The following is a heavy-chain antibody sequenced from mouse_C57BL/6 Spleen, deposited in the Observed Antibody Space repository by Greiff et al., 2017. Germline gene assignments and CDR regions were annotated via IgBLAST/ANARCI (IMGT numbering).Heavy chain of an antibody. V-gene: IGHV6-3*01. CDR3: TGEGDGYFYWYFDV. D-gene: IGHD2-3*01. Sequence: EVKLMESGGGLVQPGGSMKLSCVASGFTFSNYWMNWVRQSPEKGLEWVAQIRLKSDNYATHYAESVKGRFTISRDDSKSSVYLQMNNLRAEDTGIYYCTGEGDGYFYWYFDVWGTGTTVTVSS. CDR1: GFTFSNYW. CDR2: IRLKSDNYAT. J-gene: IGHJ1*03.